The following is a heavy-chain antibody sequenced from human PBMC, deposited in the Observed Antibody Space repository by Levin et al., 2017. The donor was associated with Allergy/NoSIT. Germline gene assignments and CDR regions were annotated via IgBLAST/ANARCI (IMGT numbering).Heavy chain of an antibody. V-gene: IGHV3-33*01. CDR3: ATDGGDWSLNPYY. CDR1: GFPLSSYG. CDR2: IWNDGSNK. D-gene: IGHD2-21*02. J-gene: IGHJ4*02. Sequence: GGSLRLSCAASGFPLSSYGMHWVRQAPGKGLEWVAVIWNDGSNKYYIESVKGRFTISRDNSKNTLYLQMNSLRVEDTAVYYCATDGGDWSLNPYYWGQGTLVTVSS.